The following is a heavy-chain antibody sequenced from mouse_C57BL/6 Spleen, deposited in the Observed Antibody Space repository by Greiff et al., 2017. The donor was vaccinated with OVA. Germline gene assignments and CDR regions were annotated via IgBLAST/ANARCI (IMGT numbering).Heavy chain of an antibody. J-gene: IGHJ1*03. CDR2: INPNNGGT. CDR1: GYTFTDYY. D-gene: IGHD1-1*01. CDR3: ARSDYGSRYWYFDV. V-gene: IGHV1-26*01. Sequence: EVQLQQSGPELVKPGASVKISCKASGYTFTDYYMNWVKQSHGKSLEWIGDINPNNGGTSYNQKFKGKATLTVDKSSSTAYMELRSLTSEDSAVYYCARSDYGSRYWYFDVWGTGTTVTVSS.